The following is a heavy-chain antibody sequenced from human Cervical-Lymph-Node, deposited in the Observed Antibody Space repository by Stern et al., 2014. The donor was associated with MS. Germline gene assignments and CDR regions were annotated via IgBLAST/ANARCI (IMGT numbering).Heavy chain of an antibody. V-gene: IGHV3-7*01. CDR1: GFTFSRHW. J-gene: IGHJ6*02. CDR3: ARRVLVAMGGYPKTLDV. Sequence: EMQLVESGGVFVQPGGSLKLSCAASGFTFSRHWMTWVRQATGKGLEWVANITEDGSEQYYVDSVKGRFTMSRDNAKNSLYLQMNSLRAEDTAVYYCARRVLVAMGGYPKTLDVWGRGTTVTVSS. D-gene: IGHD2-2*01. CDR2: ITEDGSEQ.